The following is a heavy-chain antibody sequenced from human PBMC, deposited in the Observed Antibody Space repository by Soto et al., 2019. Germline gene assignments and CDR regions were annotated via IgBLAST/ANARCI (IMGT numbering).Heavy chain of an antibody. CDR1: GGTLSRSA. D-gene: IGHD6-13*01. Sequence: QVQLVQSGAEVKKPGSSVKVSCKASGGTLSRSAISWVRQAPGQGLEWMGGIIPIFGPAIYAQKFRGRVSIIADESTRTAYMGMSRLRSEDTAGYFCGTGSSWTKVESWGQGTLVTVSS. CDR3: GTGSSWTKVES. V-gene: IGHV1-69*01. J-gene: IGHJ4*02. CDR2: IIPIFGPA.